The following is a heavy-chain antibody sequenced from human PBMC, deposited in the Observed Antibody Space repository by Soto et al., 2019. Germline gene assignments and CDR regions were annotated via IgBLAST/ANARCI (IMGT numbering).Heavy chain of an antibody. J-gene: IGHJ4*02. CDR2: ISYSGNT. V-gene: IGHV4-31*03. D-gene: IGHD3-16*01. CDR1: GVSISSSSYY. Sequence: QVQLQESGPGLVKPSQTLSLTCNVSGVSISSSSYYWSWIRQNPGKGLEWIGYISYSGNTHYNPSLKSRVNISRDTSENQFSLRLSSVTAADTAVYFCARDGNAYSRFDSWGQGSLVTVSS. CDR3: ARDGNAYSRFDS.